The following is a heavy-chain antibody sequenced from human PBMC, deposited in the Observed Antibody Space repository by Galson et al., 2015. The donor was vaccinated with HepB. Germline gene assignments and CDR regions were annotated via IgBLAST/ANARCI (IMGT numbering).Heavy chain of an antibody. D-gene: IGHD6-19*01. CDR1: GFTFSDYY. V-gene: IGHV3-11*06. Sequence: SLRLSCAASGFTFSDYYMSWIRQAPGKGLEWVSYISSSSSYTNYADSVKGRFTISRDNAKNSLYLQMNSLRAEDTAVYYCARGGGAVAGRFDYWGQGTLVTVSS. J-gene: IGHJ4*02. CDR3: ARGGGAVAGRFDY. CDR2: ISSSSSYT.